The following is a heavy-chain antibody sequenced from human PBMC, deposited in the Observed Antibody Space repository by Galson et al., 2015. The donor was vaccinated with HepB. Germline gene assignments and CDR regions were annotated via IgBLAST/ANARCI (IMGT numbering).Heavy chain of an antibody. Sequence: SLRLSCAASGFTFSSYAMNWVRQAPGKGLEWVSYIGTGSSTIYYADSVKGRFSISRDNAKNSLYLQMNSLRAEDTAVYYCARDLTIFGVVIPSSFDYWGQGTLVTVSS. CDR3: ARDLTIFGVVIPSSFDY. CDR2: IGTGSSTI. CDR1: GFTFSSYA. D-gene: IGHD3-3*01. V-gene: IGHV3-48*01. J-gene: IGHJ4*02.